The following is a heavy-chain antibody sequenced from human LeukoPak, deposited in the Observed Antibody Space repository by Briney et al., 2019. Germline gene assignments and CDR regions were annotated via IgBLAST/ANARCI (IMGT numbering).Heavy chain of an antibody. J-gene: IGHJ6*02. D-gene: IGHD3-10*01. V-gene: IGHV3-30*18. CDR1: GFTFSSYG. CDR3: AKTSYYGSGKYYYYGMDV. Sequence: GGSLRLSCAASGFTFSSYGMHWVRQAPGKGLEWVAVISYDGSNKYYADSVKGRFTISRDNSKNTLYLQMNSLRAEDTAVYYCAKTSYYGSGKYYYYGMDVWGQGTTVTVSS. CDR2: ISYDGSNK.